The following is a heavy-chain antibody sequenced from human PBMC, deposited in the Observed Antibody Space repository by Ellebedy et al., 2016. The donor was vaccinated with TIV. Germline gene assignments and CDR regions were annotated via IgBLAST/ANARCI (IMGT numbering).Heavy chain of an antibody. Sequence: SETLSLTCTVSGGSISSGGYYWSWIRQHPGKGLEWIGYIYYSGSTYYNPSLKSRVTISVDTSKNQFSLKLSSVTAADTAVYYCARGSGDSGSYYVDYWGQGTLVTVSS. D-gene: IGHD1-26*01. CDR2: IYYSGST. V-gene: IGHV4-31*03. CDR1: GGSISSGGYY. CDR3: ARGSGDSGSYYVDY. J-gene: IGHJ4*02.